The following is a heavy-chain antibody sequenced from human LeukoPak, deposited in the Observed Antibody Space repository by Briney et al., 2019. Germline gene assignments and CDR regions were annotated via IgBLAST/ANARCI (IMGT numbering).Heavy chain of an antibody. CDR2: IIPIFGTE. D-gene: IGHD2-15*01. V-gene: IGHV1-69*05. CDR3: ARGYCSGGSCHDAFDI. CDR1: VGTFCSYA. J-gene: IGHJ3*02. Sequence: SVKVSCKASVGTFCSYAISWVRQAPGQRREWMGRIIPIFGTENYAQKFQGRVTITTDGSTSTAYMELSSLRSEDTAVYYCARGYCSGGSCHDAFDIWGQGTMVTVSS.